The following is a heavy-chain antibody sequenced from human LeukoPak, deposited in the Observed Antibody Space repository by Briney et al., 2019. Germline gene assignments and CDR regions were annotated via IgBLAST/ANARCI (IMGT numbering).Heavy chain of an antibody. V-gene: IGHV4-34*01. CDR3: ARRSPIYDYVWGSYRRTSFFDY. D-gene: IGHD3-16*02. CDR2: INHSGST. J-gene: IGHJ4*02. CDR1: GGSFSGYY. Sequence: PSETLSLTCTVYGGSFSGYYWSWIRQPPGKGLEWIGEINHSGSTNYNPSLKSRVTISVDTSKNQFSLKLSSVTAADTAVYYCARRSPIYDYVWGSYRRTSFFDYWGQGTLVTVSS.